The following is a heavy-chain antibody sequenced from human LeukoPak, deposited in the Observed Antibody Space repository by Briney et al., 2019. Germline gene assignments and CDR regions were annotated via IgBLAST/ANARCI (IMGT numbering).Heavy chain of an antibody. CDR1: GFTFSTYG. Sequence: GGSLRLSCAASGFTFSTYGMHWVRQAPGKGLEWVAFISYDGSKEYQGDSVKGRFTISRDKSKNTLFLQMNSLRAEDTAVYYCTKRAWSGAYPGYFDYWGQGTLVTVSS. J-gene: IGHJ4*02. D-gene: IGHD3-3*01. CDR3: TKRAWSGAYPGYFDY. CDR2: ISYDGSKE. V-gene: IGHV3-30*02.